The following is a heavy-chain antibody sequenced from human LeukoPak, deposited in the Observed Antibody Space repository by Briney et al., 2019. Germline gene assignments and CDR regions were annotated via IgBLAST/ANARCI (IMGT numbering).Heavy chain of an antibody. CDR2: IYYSGST. V-gene: IGHV4-59*08. CDR3: ATSPGRYYGMDV. CDR1: GGSISSYY. D-gene: IGHD3-10*01. J-gene: IGHJ6*02. Sequence: SETLSLTCTVSGGSISSYYWSWIRQPPGKGLEWIGYIYYSGSTNYNPSLKSRVTISVDTSKNQFSLKLRSVTAADTAVYYCATSPGRYYGMDVWGQGTTVTVSS.